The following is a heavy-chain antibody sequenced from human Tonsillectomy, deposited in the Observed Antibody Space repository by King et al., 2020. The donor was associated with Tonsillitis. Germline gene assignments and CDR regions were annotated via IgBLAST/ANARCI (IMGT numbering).Heavy chain of an antibody. J-gene: IGHJ3*02. CDR2: IRSKANSYAT. CDR1: GFTFSGSA. D-gene: IGHD2-21*01. CDR3: TGDGVLLAVCDI. Sequence: VQLVESGGGLVQLGGSLKLSCAASGFTFSGSAMNWVRQASGKGLEWVGSIRSKANSYATAYAASVKGRFTISRDDSKNTAYLQMNSLKTEDTAVYYCTGDGVLLAVCDIWRQETILTVSS. V-gene: IGHV3-73*01.